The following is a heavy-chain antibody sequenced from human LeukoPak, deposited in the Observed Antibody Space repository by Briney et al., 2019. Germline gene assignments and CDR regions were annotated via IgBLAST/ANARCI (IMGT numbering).Heavy chain of an antibody. CDR3: ASTYYYDSSGRNWFDP. CDR2: INPNGGGT. D-gene: IGHD3-22*01. V-gene: IGHV1-2*06. Sequence: ASVKVSYKASGYTFTGYYMHWVRQAPGQGLEWMGRINPNGGGTNYAQKFQGRVTMTRDTSISTAYMELSRLRSDDTAVYYCASTYYYDSSGRNWFDPWGQGTLVTVSS. CDR1: GYTFTGYY. J-gene: IGHJ5*02.